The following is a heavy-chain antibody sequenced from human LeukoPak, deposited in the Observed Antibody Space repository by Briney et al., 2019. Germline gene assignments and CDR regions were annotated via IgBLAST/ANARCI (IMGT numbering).Heavy chain of an antibody. J-gene: IGHJ3*02. V-gene: IGHV4-59*01. Sequence: SETLSLTCTVSGGSISSYYWSWIRQPPGKGLEWIGYIYYSGSTNYNPSLKSRVTISVDTSKNQFSLKLSSVTGADTAVYYCARVRIVVVPAALDAFDIWGQGTMVTVSS. CDR3: ARVRIVVVPAALDAFDI. CDR2: IYYSGST. CDR1: GGSISSYY. D-gene: IGHD2-2*01.